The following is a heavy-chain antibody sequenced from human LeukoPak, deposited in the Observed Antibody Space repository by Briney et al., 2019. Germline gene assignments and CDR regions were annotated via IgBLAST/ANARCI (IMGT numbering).Heavy chain of an antibody. D-gene: IGHD3-22*01. CDR1: GYTFTSYY. Sequence: GASVEVSCKASGYTFTSYYLHWVRQAPGQGLEWMGWINPNSGGTNYAQKFQGRVTMTRDTSISTAYMELSRLRSDDTAEYYCARALYYDSSGYYSSSYYYFQHWGQGTLVTVSS. J-gene: IGHJ1*01. CDR3: ARALYYDSSGYYSSSYYYFQH. V-gene: IGHV1-2*02. CDR2: INPNSGGT.